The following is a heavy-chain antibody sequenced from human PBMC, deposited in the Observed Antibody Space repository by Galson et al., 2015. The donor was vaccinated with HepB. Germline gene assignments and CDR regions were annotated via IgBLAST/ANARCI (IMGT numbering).Heavy chain of an antibody. D-gene: IGHD3-10*01. CDR3: ARGRDGEYYFDY. CDR1: GGSFSGYY. V-gene: IGHV4-34*01. CDR2: INHSGST. Sequence: SETLSLTCAVYGGSFSGYYWSWIRQPPGKGLEWIGEINHSGSTNYNPSLKSRVTISVDTSKNQFSLKLSSVTAADTAVYYCARGRDGEYYFDYWGQGTLVTVSS. J-gene: IGHJ4*02.